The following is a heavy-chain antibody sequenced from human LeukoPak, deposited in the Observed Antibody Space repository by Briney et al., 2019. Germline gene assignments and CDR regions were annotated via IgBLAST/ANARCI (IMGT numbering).Heavy chain of an antibody. D-gene: IGHD5-18*01. V-gene: IGHV3-30*04. J-gene: IGHJ4*02. CDR3: VEGGAARFDY. CDR2: ISYDGSNK. CDR1: GFTFSSYA. Sequence: PGRSLRLSCAASGFTFSSYAMHWVRQAPGKGLEWVAVISYDGSNKYYADSVKGRFTISRDNAKNSLYLQMNSLRAEDTAVYYCVEGGAARFDYWGQGTPVAVSS.